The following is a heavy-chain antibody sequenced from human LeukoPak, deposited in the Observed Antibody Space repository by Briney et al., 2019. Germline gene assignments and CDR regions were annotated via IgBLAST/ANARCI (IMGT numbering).Heavy chain of an antibody. D-gene: IGHD1-20*01. V-gene: IGHV4-31*03. CDR2: IHHSGST. J-gene: IGHJ4*02. CDR1: GGSISSGGYY. Sequence: PSETLSLTCTVSGGSISSGGYYWTWVRQHPGKGLEWIGYIHHSGSTYYSPSLKSRVTILVDTSKNQFSLKRNSVTAADTAVYYCARDNFAAWRVFDYWGQGILVTVSS. CDR3: ARDNFAAWRVFDY.